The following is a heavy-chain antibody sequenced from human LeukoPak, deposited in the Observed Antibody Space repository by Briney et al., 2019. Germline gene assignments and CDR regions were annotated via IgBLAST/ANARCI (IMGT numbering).Heavy chain of an antibody. CDR1: RFTFSTYA. CDR2: ISGSGDTT. CDR3: AKSQRNDQQVVQRIDY. Sequence: GGSLRLSCTASRFTFSTYAMSWVRQAPRKGLEWVSSISGSGDTTYYTGSVKGRFTISRDNSKNALYLQMSSLRAEDTAVYYCAKSQRNDQQVVQRIDYWGQGTLVTVSS. D-gene: IGHD2-2*01. V-gene: IGHV3-23*01. J-gene: IGHJ4*02.